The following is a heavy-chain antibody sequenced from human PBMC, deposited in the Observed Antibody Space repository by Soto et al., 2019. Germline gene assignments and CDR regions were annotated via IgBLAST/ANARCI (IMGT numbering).Heavy chain of an antibody. CDR1: GFTFSSYG. CDR3: AKARDYNPYNWFDY. V-gene: IGHV3-30*18. D-gene: IGHD4-4*01. CDR2: ISYDGSNK. Sequence: GGSLRLSCAASGFTFSSYGMHWVRQAPGKGLEWVAVISYDGSNKYYADSVKGRFTISRDNSKNTLYLQMNSLRAEDTAVYYCAKARDYNPYNWFDYWGHGTLVTVSS. J-gene: IGHJ5*01.